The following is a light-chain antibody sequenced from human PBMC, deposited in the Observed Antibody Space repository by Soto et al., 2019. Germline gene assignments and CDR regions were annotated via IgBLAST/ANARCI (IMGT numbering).Light chain of an antibody. J-gene: IGKJ4*01. CDR2: AAS. Sequence: DIQMTQSPSSVSASVGDRVTITCRASQGISSWLTWYQQKPGKAPKLLIYAASTLQSGVPARFSGSGSGTEFTPTIRSPQPEDFATYYCQQASSFPLTFGGGTKVEIK. V-gene: IGKV1-12*01. CDR3: QQASSFPLT. CDR1: QGISSW.